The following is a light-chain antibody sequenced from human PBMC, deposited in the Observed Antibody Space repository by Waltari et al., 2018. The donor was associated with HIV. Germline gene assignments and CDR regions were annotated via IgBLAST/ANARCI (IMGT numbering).Light chain of an antibody. CDR1: SSDVGGYNY. Sequence: QSALTQPASVSGSPGQSITISCTGTSSDVGGYNYVSWYQHHPGKAPKLMIYEVSNRPSGVSNRFSGSTSGNTASLTISGLQAEDEADYFCSSYRSSSTPVVFGGGTKLTVL. J-gene: IGLJ2*01. CDR3: SSYRSSSTPVV. V-gene: IGLV2-14*01. CDR2: EVS.